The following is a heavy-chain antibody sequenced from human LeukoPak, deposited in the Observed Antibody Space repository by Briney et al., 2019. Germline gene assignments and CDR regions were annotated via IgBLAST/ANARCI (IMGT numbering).Heavy chain of an antibody. D-gene: IGHD6-13*01. V-gene: IGHV6-1*01. Sequence: SPTLSLTFAISGDSVPINSAAWNWIRQSPSRGLEWLGRTYYRSKWYNDYAVSVKSRITINPDTSKNQFSLQLNSVTPEDTAVYYCARGPGYSSSWYGGFFDYWGQGTLVTVSS. CDR3: ARGPGYSSSWYGGFFDY. CDR1: GDSVPINSAA. J-gene: IGHJ4*02. CDR2: TYYRSKWYN.